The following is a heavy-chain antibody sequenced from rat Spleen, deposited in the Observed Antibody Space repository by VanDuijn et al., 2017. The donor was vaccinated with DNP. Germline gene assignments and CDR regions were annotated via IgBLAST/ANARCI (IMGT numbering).Heavy chain of an antibody. CDR2: MSSGGST. CDR1: GFSLTSYT. D-gene: IGHD1-9*01. CDR3: ARSHTTGLTWFAY. J-gene: IGHJ3*01. V-gene: IGHV2-6*01. Sequence: QVQLKESGPGLVQPSQTLSLTCTVSGFSLTSYTVSWVRQPPGKGLEWIATMSSGGSTCYNSVLKSRLSINRDTSESQVFLKMNSLQTEDTAMYFCARSHTTGLTWFAYWGQGTLVTVSS.